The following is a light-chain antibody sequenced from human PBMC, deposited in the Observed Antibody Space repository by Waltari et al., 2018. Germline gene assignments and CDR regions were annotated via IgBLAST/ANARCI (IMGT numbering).Light chain of an antibody. Sequence: IVLTQSPATLSLSPGERATLSCRASQDISSFLAWYQQKPAHAPRLLIYDASVRATGVPARFSGSGPGRDFTLTISSLEPEDSAVYYCQQRSSSITFGGGTKVEIK. CDR2: DAS. J-gene: IGKJ4*01. CDR1: QDISSF. CDR3: QQRSSSIT. V-gene: IGKV3D-11*01.